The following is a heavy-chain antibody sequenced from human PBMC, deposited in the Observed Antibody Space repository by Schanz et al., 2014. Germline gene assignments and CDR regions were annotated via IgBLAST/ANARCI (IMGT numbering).Heavy chain of an antibody. V-gene: IGHV1-3*01. D-gene: IGHD6-13*01. CDR2: INAGTGNT. Sequence: QVQVVQSGAEVKKPGASVKVSCKASGYSFISHAIHWVRQAPGQRLEWMGWINAGTGNTEYSQKFQGRVTITRDTLASTAYMEVSSLRSEDTAVYYCARSGSSNWYFFDYWGQGTLVTVSS. CDR3: ARSGSSNWYFFDY. CDR1: GYSFISHA. J-gene: IGHJ4*02.